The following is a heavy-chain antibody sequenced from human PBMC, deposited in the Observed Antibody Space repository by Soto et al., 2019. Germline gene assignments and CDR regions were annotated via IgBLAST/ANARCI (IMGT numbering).Heavy chain of an antibody. D-gene: IGHD3-3*01. J-gene: IGHJ4*02. CDR1: GYTFTSYD. CDR3: TRQGGYDFWSGSTGH. Sequence: ASVKVSCKASGYTFTSYDINWVRQATGQGLEWMGWMNPNSGNTGYAQKFQGRDNMTRNTTISTAYIELSSLSSVTAADTAVYYCTRQGGYDFWSGSTGHWGQGTLVTVSS. V-gene: IGHV1-8*01. CDR2: MNPNSGNT.